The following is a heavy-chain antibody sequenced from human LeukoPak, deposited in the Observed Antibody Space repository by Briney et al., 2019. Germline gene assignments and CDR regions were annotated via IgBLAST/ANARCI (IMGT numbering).Heavy chain of an antibody. CDR3: ARVRESSPYYYYYYYMDV. Sequence: GGSLRLSCAGSGFTFSSYAMSWVRQAPGKGLEWISSISSSSSYIYYADSVKGRFTISRDNAKNSLYLQMNSLRAEDTAVYYCARVRESSPYYYYYYYMDVWGKGTKVTVSS. CDR2: ISSSSSYI. CDR1: GFTFSSYA. D-gene: IGHD1-26*01. V-gene: IGHV3-21*01. J-gene: IGHJ6*03.